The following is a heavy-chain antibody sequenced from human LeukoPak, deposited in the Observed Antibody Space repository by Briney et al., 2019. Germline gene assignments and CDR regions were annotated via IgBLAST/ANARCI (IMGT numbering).Heavy chain of an antibody. CDR1: GGSINNSPYY. V-gene: IGHV4-39*01. D-gene: IGHD1-26*01. Sequence: PSETLSLTCNVSGGSINNSPYYWAWIRQPPGKGLEWIASMHYSGTTYHNPSLRSRVTISVDTSKSQFSLRLISVTAADTAVYYCARNDRGRPADYWGQGTLVTVSS. J-gene: IGHJ4*02. CDR3: ARNDRGRPADY. CDR2: MHYSGTT.